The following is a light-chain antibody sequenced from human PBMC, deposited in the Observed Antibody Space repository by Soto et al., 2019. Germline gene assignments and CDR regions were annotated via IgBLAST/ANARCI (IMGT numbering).Light chain of an antibody. CDR3: HQYGSSRRT. Sequence: ERVMTQSPSTLSVSPGRSSTLACRASQSVSSNLAWHQHKPGQAPRILIYGASTRATGIPDRFSGSGYGTDFNPTISRLEPEDFAVYYCHQYGSSRRTFGQGTKVDIK. J-gene: IGKJ1*01. V-gene: IGKV3-20*01. CDR2: GAS. CDR1: QSVSSN.